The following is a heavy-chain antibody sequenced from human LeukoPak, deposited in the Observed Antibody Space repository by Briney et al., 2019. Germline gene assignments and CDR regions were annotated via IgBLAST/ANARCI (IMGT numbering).Heavy chain of an antibody. V-gene: IGHV4-39*07. CDR2: IYYSGST. Sequence: PSETLSLTCTVSGGSISSSSYYWGWIRQPPGKGLEWIGSIYYSGSTYYNPSLKSRVTISVDTSKNQFSLKLSSVTAADTAVYYCARLYSSSWYGGKNWFDPWGQGTLVTVSS. CDR3: ARLYSSSWYGGKNWFDP. J-gene: IGHJ5*02. CDR1: GGSISSSSYY. D-gene: IGHD6-13*01.